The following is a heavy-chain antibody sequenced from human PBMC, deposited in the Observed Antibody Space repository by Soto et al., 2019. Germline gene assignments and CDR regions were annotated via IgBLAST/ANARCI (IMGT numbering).Heavy chain of an antibody. CDR3: ARAHSNYGANYYYYGMDV. Sequence: SQTLSLTCAISGDSVSSNSAAWNWIRQSPSRGPEWLGRTYYRSKWYNDYAVSVKSRITINPDTSKNQFSLQLNSVTPEDTAVYYCARAHSNYGANYYYYGMDVWGQGTTVTVSS. J-gene: IGHJ6*02. D-gene: IGHD4-4*01. CDR1: GDSVSSNSAA. CDR2: TYYRSKWYN. V-gene: IGHV6-1*01.